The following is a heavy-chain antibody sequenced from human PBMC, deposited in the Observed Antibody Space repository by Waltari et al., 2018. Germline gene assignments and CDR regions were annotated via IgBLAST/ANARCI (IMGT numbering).Heavy chain of an antibody. J-gene: IGHJ4*02. CDR2: VRGDGKS. CDR1: GDSMSSTDC. D-gene: IGHD2-15*01. V-gene: IGHV4-4*02. Sequence: QFQLQESGPGLVKPSGTLSLTFPVSGDSMSSTDCWRWVRQPPGKGLEWMGQVRGDGKSNYNPSFASRITISLDTYNKQFSLKVTSATAADTAIYYCARDRGRGLYLDSWGPGTLVTVSP. CDR3: ARDRGRGLYLDS.